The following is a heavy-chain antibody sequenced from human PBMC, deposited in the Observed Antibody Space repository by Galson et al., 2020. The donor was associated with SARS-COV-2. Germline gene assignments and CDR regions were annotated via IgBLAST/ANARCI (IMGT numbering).Heavy chain of an antibody. CDR2: IDHSGST. V-gene: IGHV4-4*02. J-gene: IGHJ5*02. Sequence: ASETLSLTCAVSGVSISSITWWTWVRQPPGKGLEWIGEIDHSGSTNYNPSLKSRVTISVDKSKNQFSLKLTSVTAADTAVYYCARCQSLEFDPWGQGTLVTVSS. CDR1: GVSISSITW. CDR3: ARCQSLEFDP.